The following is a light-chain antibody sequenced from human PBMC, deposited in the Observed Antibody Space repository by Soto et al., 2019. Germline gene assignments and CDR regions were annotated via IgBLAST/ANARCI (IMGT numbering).Light chain of an antibody. CDR2: AAS. V-gene: IGKV1-33*01. CDR1: QDIGKS. J-gene: IGKJ4*01. CDR3: QQYHNLPLT. Sequence: DIQMTPSPSSLSASVGDRVTISCQANQDIGKSLNWYRQKPGEAPELLIYAASNLETGVPSRFSGGGSGTDFTLTISSLQAEDVATYYCQQYHNLPLTFGGGAKVEMK.